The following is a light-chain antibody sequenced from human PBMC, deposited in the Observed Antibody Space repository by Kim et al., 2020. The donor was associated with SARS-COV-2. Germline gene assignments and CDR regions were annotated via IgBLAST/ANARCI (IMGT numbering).Light chain of an antibody. Sequence: DIQMTQSPSILSASVGDRVNITCRASQSVDRWLAWYQQKPGRAPKFLIYKASQLDIGVPSRFSGSGSGTEFTITISSLQPDDFATYYCQQFKTFSFGPGTKVDIK. V-gene: IGKV1-5*03. J-gene: IGKJ1*01. CDR1: QSVDRW. CDR2: KAS. CDR3: QQFKTFS.